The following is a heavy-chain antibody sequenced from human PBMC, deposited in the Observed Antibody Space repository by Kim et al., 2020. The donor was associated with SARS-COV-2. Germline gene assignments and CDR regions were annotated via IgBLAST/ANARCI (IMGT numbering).Heavy chain of an antibody. Sequence: ASVKVSCKASGYTFTSYGISWVRQAPGQGLEWMGWISAYNGNTNYAQKLQGRVTMTTDTSTSTAYMELRSLRSDDTAVYYCARRVPAATFGGNYYYGMDVWGQGTTVTVSS. D-gene: IGHD2-2*01. CDR3: ARRVPAATFGGNYYYGMDV. V-gene: IGHV1-18*04. J-gene: IGHJ6*02. CDR1: GYTFTSYG. CDR2: ISAYNGNT.